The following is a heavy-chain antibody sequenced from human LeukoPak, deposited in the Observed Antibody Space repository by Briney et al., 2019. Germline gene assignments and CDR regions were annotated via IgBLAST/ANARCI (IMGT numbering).Heavy chain of an antibody. D-gene: IGHD2-15*01. Sequence: PSETLSLTCTVSGGSISSYYWSWIRQPPGKGLEWIGYIYYSGSTNYNPSLKSRVTISVDTSKNQFSLKLSSVTAADTAAYYCARDLGYCSGGSCYKGHNWFDPWGQGTLVTVSS. CDR2: IYYSGST. CDR3: ARDLGYCSGGSCYKGHNWFDP. V-gene: IGHV4-59*01. J-gene: IGHJ5*02. CDR1: GGSISSYY.